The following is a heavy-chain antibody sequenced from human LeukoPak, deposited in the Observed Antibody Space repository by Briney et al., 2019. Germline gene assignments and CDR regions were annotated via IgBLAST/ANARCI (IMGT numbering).Heavy chain of an antibody. V-gene: IGHV3-53*05. Sequence: GGSLRLSCAVSGFSVSDTPMTWVRQAPGKGLEWVSILYSGGNTYYGDSVKGRFTISRDNAKNSLYLQMNSLRAEDTALYYCAKGHTAMVTTPPDYWGQGTLVTVSS. J-gene: IGHJ4*02. CDR3: AKGHTAMVTTPPDY. CDR2: LYSGGNT. CDR1: GFSVSDTP. D-gene: IGHD5-18*01.